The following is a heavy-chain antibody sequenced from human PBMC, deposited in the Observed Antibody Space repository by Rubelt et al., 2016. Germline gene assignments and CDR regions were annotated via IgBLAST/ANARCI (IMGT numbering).Heavy chain of an antibody. CDR1: GGSFSGYY. CDR2: INHSGST. Sequence: QVQLQQWGAGLLKPSETLSLTCAVYGGSFSGYYWSWIRQPPGKGLEWIGEINHSGSTNYNPSLKSRVTISVDTSKNQFSLKRGLGTAADTAVYYCARHGEIADDSYGYYYFDYWGQGALVTVSS. CDR3: ARHGEIADDSYGYYYFDY. J-gene: IGHJ4*02. D-gene: IGHD3-22*01. V-gene: IGHV4-34*01.